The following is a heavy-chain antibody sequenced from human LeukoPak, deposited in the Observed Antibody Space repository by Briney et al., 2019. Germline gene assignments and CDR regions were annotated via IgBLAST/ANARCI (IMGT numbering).Heavy chain of an antibody. J-gene: IGHJ6*03. CDR3: ARRDYMDV. CDR1: GDSIIYNGYY. V-gene: IGHV4-39*01. Sequence: SETLSLTCSVSGDSIIYNGYYWRWIRQPPGKGLEWIGSFSYTGSTFYNPSLKSRVTISVDTSKNQFSLKLNSLTAADRSVYFCARRDYMDVWGKGTTVTVSS. CDR2: FSYTGST.